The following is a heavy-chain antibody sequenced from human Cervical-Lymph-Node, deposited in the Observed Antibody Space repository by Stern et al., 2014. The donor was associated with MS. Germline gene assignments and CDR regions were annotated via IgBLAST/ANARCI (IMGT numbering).Heavy chain of an antibody. CDR3: ARRVLVAMGGYPKTLDV. V-gene: IGHV3-7*01. CDR2: IKEDGSEQ. Sequence: EVQLLESGGVLVPPGGSLKLSCAASGFTFSRYWMTWVRQAPGKGLEWVANIKEDGSEQYYVDSVKGRFTMSRDNAKNSLYLQMNSLRAEDTAVYYCARRVLVAMGGYPKTLDVWGRGTTVTVSS. D-gene: IGHD2-2*01. J-gene: IGHJ6*02. CDR1: GFTFSRYW.